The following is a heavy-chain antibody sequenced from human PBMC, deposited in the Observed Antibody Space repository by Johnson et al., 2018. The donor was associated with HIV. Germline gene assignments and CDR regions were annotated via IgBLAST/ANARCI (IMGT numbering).Heavy chain of an antibody. D-gene: IGHD6-13*01. CDR3: AKDGGYSIPWSAFDI. CDR1: GFTFDDYA. V-gene: IGHV3-9*01. Sequence: ELQLVESGGGLVQPGRSLRLSCAASGFTFDDYAMHWVRQAPGKGLEWVSGISWNSGSIGYADSVKGRFTISRDNAKNSLYLQMNSLRVEDTAVYYCAKDGGYSIPWSAFDIWGQGTMVTVSS. J-gene: IGHJ3*02. CDR2: ISWNSGSI.